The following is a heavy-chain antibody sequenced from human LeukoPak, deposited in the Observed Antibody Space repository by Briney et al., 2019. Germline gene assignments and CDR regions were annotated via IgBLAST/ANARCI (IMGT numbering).Heavy chain of an antibody. J-gene: IGHJ3*02. CDR3: ARGLLIAVTGYSTFDI. CDR2: IYYSGST. Sequence: SETLSLTCTVSGGSISSSSYYWGWIRQPPGKGLEWIGSIYYSGSTYYNPSLKSRVTISVDTSKNQFSLKLSSVTAADTAVYYCARGLLIAVTGYSTFDIWGQGTMVTVSS. CDR1: GGSISSSSYY. D-gene: IGHD6-19*01. V-gene: IGHV4-39*07.